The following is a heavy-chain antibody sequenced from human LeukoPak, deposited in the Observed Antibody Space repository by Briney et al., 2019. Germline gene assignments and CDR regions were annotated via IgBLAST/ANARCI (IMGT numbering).Heavy chain of an antibody. CDR2: ITGSDGST. D-gene: IGHD6-19*01. Sequence: GGSLRLSCAASGFTFSTYAMMWVRQAPGKGLECVSSITGSDGSTFYADSVRGRFTISRDNSKNTLYLQMNSLRAEDTAVYYCAKRYSSGWYSFDYWGQGTLVTVSS. CDR3: AKRYSSGWYSFDY. V-gene: IGHV3-23*01. J-gene: IGHJ4*02. CDR1: GFTFSTYA.